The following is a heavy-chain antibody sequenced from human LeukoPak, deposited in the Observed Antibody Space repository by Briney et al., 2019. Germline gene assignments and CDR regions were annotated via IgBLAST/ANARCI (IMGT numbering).Heavy chain of an antibody. D-gene: IGHD3-10*01. J-gene: IGHJ4*02. CDR2: ISGSGGST. V-gene: IGHV3-23*01. CDR1: GFTFSSYA. Sequence: GGSLRLSCAASGFTFSSYAMSWVRQAPGKGLEWVSAISGSGGSTYYAGSVKGRFTISRDNSKNTLYLQMNSLRAEDTAVYYCAKDEGYYGSGSYPDYWGQGTLVTVSS. CDR3: AKDEGYYGSGSYPDY.